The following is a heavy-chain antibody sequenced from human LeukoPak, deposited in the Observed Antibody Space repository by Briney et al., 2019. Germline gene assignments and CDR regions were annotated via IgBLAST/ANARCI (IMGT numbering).Heavy chain of an antibody. D-gene: IGHD6-19*01. Sequence: SETLSLTCTVSGGSISSYYWSWIRQPPGKGLEWIGYIYYSGSTNYNPSLKSRVTISVDTSKNQFSLKLSSVTAADTAVYYCARAIAVAGLTWFDPWGQGTLVTVSS. CDR2: IYYSGST. J-gene: IGHJ5*02. CDR3: ARAIAVAGLTWFDP. CDR1: GGSISSYY. V-gene: IGHV4-59*01.